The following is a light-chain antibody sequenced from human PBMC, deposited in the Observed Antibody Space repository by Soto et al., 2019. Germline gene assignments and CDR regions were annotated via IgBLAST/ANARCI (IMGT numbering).Light chain of an antibody. Sequence: EVVLTQSPGTLSLSPGERATLSCRASQPIDRKFLAWYQQKPGQAPRLLIHGASTRATGDPYRFSGSGSERDFSLTISSLEPEDFAVYFCQRFDASLFTFGGGTKVEIK. J-gene: IGKJ4*01. CDR1: QPIDRKF. CDR3: QRFDASLFT. V-gene: IGKV3-20*01. CDR2: GAS.